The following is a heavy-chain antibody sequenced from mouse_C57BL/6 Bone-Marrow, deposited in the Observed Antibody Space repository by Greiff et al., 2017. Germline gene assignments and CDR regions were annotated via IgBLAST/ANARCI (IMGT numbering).Heavy chain of an antibody. V-gene: IGHV1-55*01. CDR2: IYPGSGST. Sequence: QVQLQQPGAELVRPGTSVKLSCKASGYTFTSYWMHWVKQRPGQGLEWIGDIYPGSGSTNYNEKFKSKATLTVDTSSSTAYMQLSSLTSEDSAVYYCARSLQGWYGSIDYWGQGTTLTVSS. D-gene: IGHD1-1*01. CDR3: ARSLQGWYGSIDY. J-gene: IGHJ2*01. CDR1: GYTFTSYW.